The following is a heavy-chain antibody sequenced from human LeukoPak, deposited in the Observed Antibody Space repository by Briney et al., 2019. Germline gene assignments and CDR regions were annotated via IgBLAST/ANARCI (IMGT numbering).Heavy chain of an antibody. CDR2: ISGDGVST. CDR1: GLPIADFA. Sequence: GSLRLSCVASGLPIADFATHWVRQAPGKGLEWVSLISGDGVSTFYADSVKGRFSISRDNSKNSLSLEMNSLRTEDTAMYYCARESGKFDYWGQGTLVAVSS. V-gene: IGHV3-43*02. J-gene: IGHJ4*02. CDR3: ARESGKFDY.